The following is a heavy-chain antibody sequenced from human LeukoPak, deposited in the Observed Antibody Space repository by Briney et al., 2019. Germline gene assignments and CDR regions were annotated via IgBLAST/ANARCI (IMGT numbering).Heavy chain of an antibody. D-gene: IGHD2/OR15-2a*01. CDR1: GYNFTNYW. CDR3: ARQPSNKGDF. CDR2: IYPNNSNA. J-gene: IGHJ4*02. Sequence: GESLKISCKGSGYNFTNYWIGWGRQMAGKGLEWMGIIYPNNSNAKYSPSSQGQVTISADKSITTAYLQWSSLEASDTAMYYCARQPSNKGDFWGQGTRVTVSS. V-gene: IGHV5-51*01.